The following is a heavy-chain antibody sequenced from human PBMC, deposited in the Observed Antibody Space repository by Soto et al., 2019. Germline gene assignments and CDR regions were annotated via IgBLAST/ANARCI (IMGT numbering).Heavy chain of an antibody. V-gene: IGHV3-33*01. CDR1: GFTFSSYG. Sequence: GGSLRLSCAASGFTFSSYGMHWVRQAPGKGLEWVAVIWYDGSNKYYADSVKGRFTISRDNSKNTLYLQMNSLRAEDTAVYYCARVLKVGANPYYYYGMDVWGQGTTVTVSS. D-gene: IGHD1-26*01. CDR2: IWYDGSNK. CDR3: ARVLKVGANPYYYYGMDV. J-gene: IGHJ6*02.